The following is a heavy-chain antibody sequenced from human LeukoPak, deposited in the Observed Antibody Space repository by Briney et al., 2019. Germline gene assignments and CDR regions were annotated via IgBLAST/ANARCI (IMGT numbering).Heavy chain of an antibody. CDR2: ISGSGGST. D-gene: IGHD6-19*01. J-gene: IGHJ4*02. CDR1: GFTFSSYA. Sequence: GGSLRLSCAASGFTFSSYAMSWVRQAPGKGLEWVLAISGSGGSTYYADSVKGRFTISRDNSKNTLYLQMNSLRAEDTAVYYCAISPSSGWYVNYFDYWGQGTLVTVSS. CDR3: AISPSSGWYVNYFDY. V-gene: IGHV3-23*01.